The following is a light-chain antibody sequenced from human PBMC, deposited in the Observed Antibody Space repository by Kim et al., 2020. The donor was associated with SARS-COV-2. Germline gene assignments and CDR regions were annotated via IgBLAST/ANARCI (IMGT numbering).Light chain of an antibody. CDR1: SSNVGGYNY. Sequence: QSALTQPASVSGSPGQSITISCTGTSSNVGGYNYVSWYQQHPGKAPKLMIYDVGTRPSGVSDRFSGCKSGNTASLTISGLQTEDEADYYCSSYTTTTTRVFGGGTQLTVL. J-gene: IGLJ3*02. CDR3: SSYTTTTTRV. V-gene: IGLV2-14*03. CDR2: DVG.